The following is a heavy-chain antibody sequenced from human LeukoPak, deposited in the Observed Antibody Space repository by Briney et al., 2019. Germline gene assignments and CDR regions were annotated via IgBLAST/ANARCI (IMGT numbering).Heavy chain of an antibody. CDR2: ISWNSGRI. Sequence: GRSLRLSCAVPGFTFDDYAMHWVRQAPGKGLEWVSSISWNSGRIGYADSVMGRFTISRDNAKNSLYLQMNSLRPEDTALYFCAKEGTLYYFDYWGQGTLVTASS. V-gene: IGHV3-9*01. CDR1: GFTFDDYA. CDR3: AKEGTLYYFDY. J-gene: IGHJ4*02.